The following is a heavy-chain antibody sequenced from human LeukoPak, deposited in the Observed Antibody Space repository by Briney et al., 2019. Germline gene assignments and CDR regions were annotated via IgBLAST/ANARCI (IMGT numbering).Heavy chain of an antibody. D-gene: IGHD1-1*01. CDR2: INPSGSGT. V-gene: IGHV1-46*01. J-gene: IGHJ3*02. CDR1: GYTFTSYY. Sequence: ASVEVSCKASGYTFTSYYLHWVRQAPGQGLEWMGIINPSGSGTVYAQKFQGGVTMTTDTSTNTVFMELSSLRSEDTAVYYCTRGKLEDQNAFDIWGQGTMVTVSS. CDR3: TRGKLEDQNAFDI.